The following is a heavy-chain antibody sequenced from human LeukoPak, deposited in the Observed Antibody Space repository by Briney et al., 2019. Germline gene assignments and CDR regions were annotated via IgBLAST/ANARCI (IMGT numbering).Heavy chain of an antibody. CDR3: AFPYDFWSGYLDYYGMDV. D-gene: IGHD3-3*01. Sequence: GASLRLSRAASGFTFSSYAMSWVRQAPGKGLEWVSAISGSGGSTYYADSVKGRFTISRDNSKNTLYLQMNSLRAEDTAVYYCAFPYDFWSGYLDYYGMDVWGQGTTVTVSS. CDR2: ISGSGGST. J-gene: IGHJ6*02. V-gene: IGHV3-23*01. CDR1: GFTFSSYA.